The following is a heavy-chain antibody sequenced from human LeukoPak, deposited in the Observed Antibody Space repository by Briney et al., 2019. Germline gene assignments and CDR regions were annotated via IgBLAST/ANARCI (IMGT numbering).Heavy chain of an antibody. CDR2: ISYDGSNT. CDR3: ARGRTLQFFRVDY. CDR1: GFTFSSYA. V-gene: IGHV3-30*01. D-gene: IGHD4-11*01. Sequence: GGSLRLSCAASGFTFSSYAMHWVRQAPGKGLEWVAVISYDGSNTYYADSVKGRFTISRDNSKNTLYLQMNSLRGEDTAVYYCARGRTLQFFRVDYWGQGTPVTVSS. J-gene: IGHJ4*02.